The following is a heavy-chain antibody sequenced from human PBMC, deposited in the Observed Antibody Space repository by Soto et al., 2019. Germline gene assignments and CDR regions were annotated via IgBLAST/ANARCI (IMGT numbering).Heavy chain of an antibody. D-gene: IGHD3-16*01. Sequence: QVHLVQSGAEARKPGSSVKVSCKTSGGTFSTYTIYWVRQAPGQGLEWMGRIIPLFGTTRYAQNFQDRVTITAEESTSTTYMELSSLRAEDTALYYCARRLDDRADEGFDVWGEGTAVTVSA. CDR2: IIPLFGTT. CDR3: ARRLDDRADEGFDV. J-gene: IGHJ3*01. V-gene: IGHV1-69*18. CDR1: GGTFSTYT.